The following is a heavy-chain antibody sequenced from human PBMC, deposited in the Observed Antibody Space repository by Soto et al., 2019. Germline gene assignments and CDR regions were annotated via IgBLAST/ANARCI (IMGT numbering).Heavy chain of an antibody. D-gene: IGHD6-19*01. V-gene: IGHV1-3*05. CDR2: INAGNGNT. J-gene: IGHJ4*01. CDR1: GYTFTSYA. CDR3: GISPSIAVTDY. Sequence: QVQLVQSGAEEKKPGASVKVSCKASGYTFTSYAMHWVRQAPGQRLEWMGWINAGNGNTKYSQKFKGRVTITRDTFAITVYIDLSRLRSDYTAVYCCGISPSIAVTDYCGHGTLVTGSS.